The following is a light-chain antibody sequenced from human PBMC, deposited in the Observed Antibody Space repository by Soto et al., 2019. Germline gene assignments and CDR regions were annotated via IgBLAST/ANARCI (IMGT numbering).Light chain of an antibody. J-gene: IGLJ2*01. Sequence: QSVLTQPASVSGSPGQSITISCSGTSSDVGGYNYVSWYQQHPGKAPKLMMYEVSNRPSGVSNRFSGSKSGNTASLTISGLQAEDEADYYCSSYTSSITLIFGGGTKLTVL. CDR3: SSYTSSITLI. CDR1: SSDVGGYNY. CDR2: EVS. V-gene: IGLV2-14*01.